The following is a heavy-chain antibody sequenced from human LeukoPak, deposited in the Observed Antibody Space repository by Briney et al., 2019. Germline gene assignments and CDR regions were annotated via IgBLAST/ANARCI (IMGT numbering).Heavy chain of an antibody. D-gene: IGHD3-16*02. CDR1: GGTFISYA. CDR3: AREYYDYVWGSYRYPPNWFDP. V-gene: IGHV1-69*04. CDR2: IIPILGIA. J-gene: IGHJ5*02. Sequence: EASVKVSCKASGGTFISYAISWVRQAPGQGLEWMGRIIPILGIANYAQKIQGRVTITADKSTSTAYMELSSLRSEDTAVYYCAREYYDYVWGSYRYPPNWFDPWGQGTLVTVSS.